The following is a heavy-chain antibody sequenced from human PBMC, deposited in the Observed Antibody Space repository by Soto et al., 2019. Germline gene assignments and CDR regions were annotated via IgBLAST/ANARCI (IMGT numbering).Heavy chain of an antibody. D-gene: IGHD3-3*01. CDR1: GGSNSNSVYY. Sequence: SETLSLTCTVSGGSNSNSVYYCGWIRQSPGKGLELIGSVYYSGSTYYSPSLNSRVTISLSTSKNQFSLRLLSVTDADTAVYYCERGQRFSDWFDPGGQGTLVTVSS. V-gene: IGHV4-39*07. CDR3: ERGQRFSDWFDP. J-gene: IGHJ5*02. CDR2: VYYSGST.